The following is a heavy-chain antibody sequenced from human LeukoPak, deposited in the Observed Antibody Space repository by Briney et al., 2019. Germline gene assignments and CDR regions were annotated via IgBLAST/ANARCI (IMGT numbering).Heavy chain of an antibody. CDR2: ISSNGGST. V-gene: IGHV3-64D*06. CDR3: VPIVGATY. CDR1: GLTFSKSA. Sequence: GSLRLSCAASGLTFSKSALTWVRQAPGKGLEYVSAISSNGGSTYYADSVKGRFTISRDNSKNTLYLQMSSLRAEDTAVYYCVPIVGATYWGQGTLVTVSS. J-gene: IGHJ4*02. D-gene: IGHD1-26*01.